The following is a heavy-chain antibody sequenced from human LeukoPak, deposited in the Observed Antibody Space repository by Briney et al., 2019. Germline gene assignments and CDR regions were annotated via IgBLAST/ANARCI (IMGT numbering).Heavy chain of an antibody. V-gene: IGHV3-23*01. CDR2: ISGSGGST. CDR1: GFSVSTHY. J-gene: IGHJ4*02. Sequence: PGGSLRLSCAASGFSVSTHYMSWVRQAPGKGLEWVSAISGSGGSTYYADSVKVRITISRDNSKNTLYLQMNSLRAEDTAVYYCAKDHGPNPKVPDDYWGQGTLVTVSS. D-gene: IGHD5-24*01. CDR3: AKDHGPNPKVPDDY.